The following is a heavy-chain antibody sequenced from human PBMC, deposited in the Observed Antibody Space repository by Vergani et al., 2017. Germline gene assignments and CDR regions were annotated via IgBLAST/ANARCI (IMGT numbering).Heavy chain of an antibody. V-gene: IGHV2-70*04. CDR2: IDWDDDK. Sequence: QVTLKESGPALVKPTQTLTLTCTFSGFSLSTSGMRVSWIRQPPGKALEWLARIDWDDDKFYSTSLKTRLTISKDTSKNQVVLTMTNMDPVDTATYYCARAAQRSPDAFDIWGQGTMVTISS. J-gene: IGHJ3*02. CDR3: ARAAQRSPDAFDI. CDR1: GFSLSTSGMR. D-gene: IGHD5-24*01.